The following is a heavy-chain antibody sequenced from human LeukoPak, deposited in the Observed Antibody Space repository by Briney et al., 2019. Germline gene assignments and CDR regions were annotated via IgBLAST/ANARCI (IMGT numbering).Heavy chain of an antibody. V-gene: IGHV3-74*01. Sequence: GGSLRLSCAASGFTFSSYWMNWVRQAPGKGLVWVSRIASDGSSTTYADSVKGRFTISRDNAKNSLYLQMSNLRAEDTAVYFCARGGGLDVWGQGATVTVSS. CDR2: IASDGSST. J-gene: IGHJ6*02. D-gene: IGHD3-16*01. CDR3: ARGGGLDV. CDR1: GFTFSSYW.